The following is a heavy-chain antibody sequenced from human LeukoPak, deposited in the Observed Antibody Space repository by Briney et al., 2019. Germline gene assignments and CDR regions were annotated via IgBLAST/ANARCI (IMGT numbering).Heavy chain of an antibody. D-gene: IGHD3-16*01. V-gene: IGHV4-39*01. CDR2: ICYTGST. CDR1: GSSITSVSHY. CDR3: ARRWGNIVGVTYEY. J-gene: IGHJ4*02. Sequence: SETLSLTCTISGSSITSVSHYWGWIRQPPGKGLEWIGDICYTGSTYYSPSLRSRVTMSVHTSENQFSLRLNSVTAVDTAVYYCARRWGNIVGVTYEYWGRGTLVTVSS.